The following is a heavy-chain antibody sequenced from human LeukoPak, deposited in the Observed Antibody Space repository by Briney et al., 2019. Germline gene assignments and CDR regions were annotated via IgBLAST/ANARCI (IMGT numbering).Heavy chain of an antibody. CDR1: GGSISSYY. CDR2: IYYSGST. V-gene: IGHV4-59*01. D-gene: IGHD3-3*01. CDR3: ARTRITIFGVDPPFDY. Sequence: ASETLSLTCTVSGGSISSYYWSWIRQPPGKGLEWIGYIYYSGSTNYNPSLKSRVTISVDTSKNQFSLKLSSVTAADTAVYYCARTRITIFGVDPPFDYWGQGTLVTVSS. J-gene: IGHJ4*02.